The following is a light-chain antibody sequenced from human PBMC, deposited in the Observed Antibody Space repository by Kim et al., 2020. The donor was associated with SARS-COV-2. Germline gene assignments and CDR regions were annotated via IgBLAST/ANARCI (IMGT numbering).Light chain of an antibody. CDR2: KAS. J-gene: IGKJ1*01. CDR3: QQYNNYSGT. CDR1: QSISNW. Sequence: DIQMTQSPSTLSASVGDSVTITCRASQSISNWLAWYQQKPGKAPKLLIYKASTLESGVPSRFSGSGSRTEFTLTISSLQPDDFATYYCQQYNNYSGTFGQGTKVEIK. V-gene: IGKV1-5*03.